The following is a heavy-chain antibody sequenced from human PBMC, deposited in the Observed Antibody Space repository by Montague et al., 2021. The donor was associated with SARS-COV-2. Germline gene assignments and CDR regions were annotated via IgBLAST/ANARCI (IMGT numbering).Heavy chain of an antibody. V-gene: IGHV3-21*01. CDR3: ARPRWDAFDI. Sequence: SLRLSCAASGFTFSSYSMNLVRQAPGKGLEWVSSISSSSSYIYYADSVNGRFTISRDNAKNSLYLQMNSLRAEDTAVYYCARPRWDAFDIWGQGTMVTVSS. CDR1: GFTFSSYS. CDR2: ISSSSSYI. J-gene: IGHJ3*02. D-gene: IGHD6-13*01.